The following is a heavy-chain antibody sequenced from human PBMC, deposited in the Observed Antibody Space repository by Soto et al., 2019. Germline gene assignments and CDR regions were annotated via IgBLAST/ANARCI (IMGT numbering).Heavy chain of an antibody. J-gene: IGHJ4*02. Sequence: QVQLVESGGGVVQPGRSLRLSCAASGFTFSSYAMHWVRQAPGKGLEWVAVISYDGSNKYYADSVKGRFTISRDNSKNTLYLQMNSLRAEDTAVYYCARDRSGDFDSWGQGTLVTVSS. CDR1: GFTFSSYA. CDR3: ARDRSGDFDS. V-gene: IGHV3-30-3*01. CDR2: ISYDGSNK. D-gene: IGHD6-25*01.